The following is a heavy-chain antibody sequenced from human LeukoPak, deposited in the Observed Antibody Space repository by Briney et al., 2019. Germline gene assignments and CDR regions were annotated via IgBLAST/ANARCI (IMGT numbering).Heavy chain of an antibody. CDR3: ARDRDYGDYAAGY. D-gene: IGHD4-17*01. V-gene: IGHV3-30*01. CDR1: GSTFSSYA. Sequence: GGSLRLSCAASGSTFSSYAMHWVRQAPGKGLEWVAVISYDGSNKYYADSVKGRFTISRDNSKSTLYLQMNSLRAEDTAVYYCARDRDYGDYAAGYWGQGTLVTVSS. J-gene: IGHJ4*02. CDR2: ISYDGSNK.